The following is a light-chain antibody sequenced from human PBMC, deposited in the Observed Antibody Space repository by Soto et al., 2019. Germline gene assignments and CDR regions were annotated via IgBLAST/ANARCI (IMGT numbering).Light chain of an antibody. CDR1: SSDVGGYNY. V-gene: IGLV2-11*01. CDR2: DVS. J-gene: IGLJ1*01. Sequence: QSALTQPRSVSGSPGQSVTISCTGTSSDVGGYNYVSWYQQHPGKAPKLMIYDVSKRPSGVPDRFSGSKSGNTASLTISGLQAEDEADYYCCSYAGSSTPSYVFGTGTKVTVL. CDR3: CSYAGSSTPSYV.